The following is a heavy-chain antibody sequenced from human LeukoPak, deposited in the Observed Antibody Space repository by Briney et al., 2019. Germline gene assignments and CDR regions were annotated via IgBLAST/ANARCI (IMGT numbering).Heavy chain of an antibody. V-gene: IGHV1-46*01. Sequence: GASVKVSCKASGYTFTSYYMHGVRQAPGQGLEWMGIISPSGASTTYAQNFQGRVTMTRDMSTSTVYMELRSLRSDDTAVYYCARRGPPGFGELLYIGYYYYMDVWGKGTTVTISS. CDR3: ARRGPPGFGELLYIGYYYYMDV. D-gene: IGHD3-10*01. J-gene: IGHJ6*03. CDR1: GYTFTSYY. CDR2: ISPSGAST.